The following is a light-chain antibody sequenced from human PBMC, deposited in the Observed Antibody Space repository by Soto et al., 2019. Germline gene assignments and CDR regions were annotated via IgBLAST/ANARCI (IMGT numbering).Light chain of an antibody. CDR1: QSVSSN. V-gene: IGKV3-15*01. CDR3: QQYNNWPPWT. J-gene: IGKJ1*01. Sequence: EIVMTQSPATLSVSPGERATLSCRASQSVSSNFAWYQQKPGQPPRLLIYGASTRATGIPARFSGSGSGTEFTLTSSSLQSEDVSVYYCQQYNNWPPWTFGQGTKVEIK. CDR2: GAS.